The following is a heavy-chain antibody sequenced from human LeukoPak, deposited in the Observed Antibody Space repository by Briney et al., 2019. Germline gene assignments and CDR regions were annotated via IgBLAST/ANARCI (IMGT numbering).Heavy chain of an antibody. J-gene: IGHJ4*02. D-gene: IGHD3-9*01. CDR3: AKWGDYDVLTGYYVPDY. CDR1: GFTLSNYA. V-gene: IGHV3-23*01. Sequence: PGGSLRLSCAASGFTLSNYAMSWVRQAPGKGLEWDSAILGSGGSTYYADSVKGRFTVSRDNSKSTLYLQMNSLRAEDTALYYCAKWGDYDVLTGYYVPDYWGQGTLVTVSS. CDR2: ILGSGGST.